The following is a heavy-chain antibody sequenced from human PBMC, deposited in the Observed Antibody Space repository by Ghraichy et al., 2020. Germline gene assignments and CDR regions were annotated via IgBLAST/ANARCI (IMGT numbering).Heavy chain of an antibody. J-gene: IGHJ3*02. D-gene: IGHD1-26*01. V-gene: IGHV3-30*04. CDR2: TSYDGNNK. Sequence: GESLNISCAASGFTFSTYTMHWVRQAPGKGLEWVAVTSYDGNNKNYADSVKGRFTISRDSSKNTLYLQMNGLRAEDTAVYYCARTPIGEWELLRYAFDIWGQGTMVTVSS. CDR3: ARTPIGEWELLRYAFDI. CDR1: GFTFSTYT.